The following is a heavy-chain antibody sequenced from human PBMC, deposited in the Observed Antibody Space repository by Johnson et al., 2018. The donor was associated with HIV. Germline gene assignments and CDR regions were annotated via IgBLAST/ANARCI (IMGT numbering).Heavy chain of an antibody. Sequence: EVQLVEFGGGLVQPGGSLRLSCAASGFTFSSYWMSWVRQAPGKGLEWVSGINWNGGSTGYADSVKGRFTISRDNAKNSLYLQMNSRRAEDTALYYCARERVLGAFDIWGQGTMVTVSS. CDR3: ARERVLGAFDI. CDR2: INWNGGST. J-gene: IGHJ3*02. CDR1: GFTFSSYW. V-gene: IGHV3-20*04.